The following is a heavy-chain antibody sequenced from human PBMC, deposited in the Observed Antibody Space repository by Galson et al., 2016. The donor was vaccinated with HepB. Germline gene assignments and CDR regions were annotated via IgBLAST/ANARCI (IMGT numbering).Heavy chain of an antibody. Sequence: SETLSLTCTVSGDSISSQYWTWIRQPAGRGPEWIGRIRTSGRLNYHPSLKSRVSMSIDTSKNQVSLMRTSVTAADTAVYYCARQDEYRITWYYCASWGQGTLVTVSS. D-gene: IGHD3-10*01. CDR1: GDSISSQY. CDR3: ARQDEYRITWYYCAS. V-gene: IGHV4-4*07. J-gene: IGHJ4*02. CDR2: IRTSGRL.